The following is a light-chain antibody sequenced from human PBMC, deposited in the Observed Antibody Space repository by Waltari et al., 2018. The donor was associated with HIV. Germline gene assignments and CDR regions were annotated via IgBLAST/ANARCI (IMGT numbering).Light chain of an antibody. CDR1: QDISSW. Sequence: DIQLTQSPSSVSASVGDSVTITSRASQDISSWLAWYQQKPGKAPKLLIYEASSLQSGVPSRFSGSGSGTEFTLTISSLQPEDFATYYCQQANSFPYTFGQGTKLEIK. CDR2: EAS. CDR3: QQANSFPYT. V-gene: IGKV1D-12*01. J-gene: IGKJ2*01.